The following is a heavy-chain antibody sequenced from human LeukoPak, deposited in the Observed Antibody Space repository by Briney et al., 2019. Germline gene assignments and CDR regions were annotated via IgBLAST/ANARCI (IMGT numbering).Heavy chain of an antibody. CDR3: ARRGDYVAFDI. CDR2: IYHSGST. D-gene: IGHD4-17*01. Sequence: PSETLSLTCVVSDYSISTDHYWGWIRQPPGKGLEWIGSIYHSGSTSYNPSLKSRVTILVDTSRNQFSLRLTSVTAADTAVYYCARRGDYVAFDIWGRGTMVTVSS. CDR1: DYSISTDHY. J-gene: IGHJ3*02. V-gene: IGHV4-38-2*01.